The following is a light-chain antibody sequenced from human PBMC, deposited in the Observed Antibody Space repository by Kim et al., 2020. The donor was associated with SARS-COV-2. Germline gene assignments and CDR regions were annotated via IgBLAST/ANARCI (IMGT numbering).Light chain of an antibody. Sequence: ELVLTQSPGTLSLSPGERATLSCRASQSVSSSYLAWYQQKPGQAPRLLIYGASSRATGIPDRFSGSGSGTDFTLTISRLEPEDFAVYYCHQYGSSLTFGGWTKVDSK. CDR3: HQYGSSLT. CDR1: QSVSSSY. J-gene: IGKJ4*01. CDR2: GAS. V-gene: IGKV3-20*01.